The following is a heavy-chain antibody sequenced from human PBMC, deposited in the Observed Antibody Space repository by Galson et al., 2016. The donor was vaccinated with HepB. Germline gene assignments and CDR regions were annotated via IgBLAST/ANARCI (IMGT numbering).Heavy chain of an antibody. CDR2: IYWDGDE. V-gene: IGHV2-5*02. J-gene: IGHJ6*02. CDR1: GFSLSASGVG. D-gene: IGHD3-16*02. Sequence: PALVKPTQTLTLTCTFSGFSLSASGVGVGWIRQPPGKALEWLAIIYWDGDERYSPSLKNRLTISKDISKNQVVLTMTNIDPVDTATYYCARLSSVWGTYRFERYYYGVDVWGQGITVTVSS. CDR3: ARLSSVWGTYRFERYYYGVDV.